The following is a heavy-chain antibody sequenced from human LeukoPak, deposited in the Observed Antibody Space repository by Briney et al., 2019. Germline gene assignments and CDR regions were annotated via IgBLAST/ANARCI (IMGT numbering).Heavy chain of an antibody. D-gene: IGHD3-22*01. CDR2: ISWNSGSI. V-gene: IGHV3-9*01. Sequence: GRSLRLSCAASGFTFDDYAMHWVRQAPGKGLEWVSGISWNSGSIGYADSVKGRFTISRDNAKNSLYLQMNSLRAEDTALYYCAKVLTLWLSYDAFDIWGQGTMVTVSS. CDR1: GFTFDDYA. J-gene: IGHJ3*02. CDR3: AKVLTLWLSYDAFDI.